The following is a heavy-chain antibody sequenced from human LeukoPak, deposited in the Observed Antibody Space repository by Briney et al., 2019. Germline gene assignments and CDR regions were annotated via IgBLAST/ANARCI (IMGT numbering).Heavy chain of an antibody. J-gene: IGHJ4*02. Sequence: GRSLRLSCAASGFTFSSCAMSWVRQAPGKGLEWVSAISGSGGSTYYADSVKGRFTISRDNSKNTLYLQMNSLRAEDTAVYYCAKGSGGSRYDYWGQGTLVTVSS. D-gene: IGHD2-15*01. CDR3: AKGSGGSRYDY. V-gene: IGHV3-23*01. CDR2: ISGSGGST. CDR1: GFTFSSCA.